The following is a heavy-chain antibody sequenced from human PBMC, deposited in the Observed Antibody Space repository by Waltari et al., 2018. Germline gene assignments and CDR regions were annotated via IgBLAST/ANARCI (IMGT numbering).Heavy chain of an antibody. CDR3: ARGVRYTAF. J-gene: IGHJ4*02. Sequence: QVQLQQWGAGLLKPSETLSLTCAVYGGSFSGYYWSWIRQPQGKGLEWIGEINHSGSTHYNPSLKIRVPISVDTSKNQFSLKLSSVTAADTAVYYCARGVRYTAFWGQGTLVTVSS. D-gene: IGHD5-18*01. CDR2: INHSGST. V-gene: IGHV4-34*01. CDR1: GGSFSGYY.